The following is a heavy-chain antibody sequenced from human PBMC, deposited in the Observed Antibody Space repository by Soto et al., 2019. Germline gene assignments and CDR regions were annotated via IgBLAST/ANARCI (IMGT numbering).Heavy chain of an antibody. D-gene: IGHD6-19*01. CDR2: IYSGGST. CDR1: GFTVSSNY. CDR3: ARDFAEMAGYGMDV. V-gene: IGHV3-53*01. J-gene: IGHJ6*02. Sequence: GGSLRLSCAASGFTVSSNYMSWVRQAPGKGLEWVSVIYSGGSTYYADSVKGRFTISRDNSKNTLYLQMNSLRAEDTAVYYCARDFAEMAGYGMDVWGQGTTVTVSS.